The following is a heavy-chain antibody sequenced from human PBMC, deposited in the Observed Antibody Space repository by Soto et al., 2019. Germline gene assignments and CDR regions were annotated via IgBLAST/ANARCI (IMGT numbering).Heavy chain of an antibody. Sequence: GGSLRLSCAASGFTFSSYSMNWVRQAPGKGLEWVSYISSSSSTIYYADSVKGRFTISRDNAKNSLYLQMNSLRAEDTAVYYCPSHLLRILESFMYYMDVWRKGNTVSVSS. CDR3: PSHLLRILESFMYYMDV. CDR1: GFTFSSYS. J-gene: IGHJ6*03. D-gene: IGHD3-3*01. V-gene: IGHV3-48*01. CDR2: ISSSSSTI.